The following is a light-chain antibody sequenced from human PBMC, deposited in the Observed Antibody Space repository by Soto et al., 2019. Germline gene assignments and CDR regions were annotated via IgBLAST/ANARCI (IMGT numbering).Light chain of an antibody. Sequence: EIVLTQSPGTLSLSPGERATLSCRASQSVSSSFLACYHHKVGEAPRLLIYGASSRATGITDRFSGIGSGTDLNLTIRRLEPEDFAVYYCQQYGRSRRIFGQGTRLEN. J-gene: IGKJ5*01. CDR3: QQYGRSRRI. CDR2: GAS. CDR1: QSVSSSF. V-gene: IGKV3-20*01.